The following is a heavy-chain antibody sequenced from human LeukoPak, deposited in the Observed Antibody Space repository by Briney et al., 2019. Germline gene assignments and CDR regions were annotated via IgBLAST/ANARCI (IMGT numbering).Heavy chain of an antibody. Sequence: PGGSLRLSCATSGFTFSSYSMNWVRQAPGKGLEWVSSISSSSSYIYYADSVKGRFTISRDNAKNSLYLQMNSLRAEDTAVYYCARMAATVGTFDYWGQGTLVTVSS. J-gene: IGHJ4*02. CDR1: GFTFSSYS. V-gene: IGHV3-21*01. CDR2: ISSSSSYI. D-gene: IGHD2-15*01. CDR3: ARMAATVGTFDY.